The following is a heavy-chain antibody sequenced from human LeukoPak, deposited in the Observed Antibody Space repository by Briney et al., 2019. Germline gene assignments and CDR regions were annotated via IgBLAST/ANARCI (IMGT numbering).Heavy chain of an antibody. CDR2: IWYDGSNK. V-gene: IGHV3-33*01. J-gene: IGHJ5*02. CDR3: ARDRVTMVRGVVPNWFDP. CDR1: GFTLSSYG. Sequence: GGSLRLSCAASGFTLSSYGMHWVRQAPGKGLEWVAVIWYDGSNKYYADSVKGRFTISRDNSKNTLYLQMNSLRAEDTAVYYCARDRVTMVRGVVPNWFDPWGQGTLVTVSS. D-gene: IGHD3-10*01.